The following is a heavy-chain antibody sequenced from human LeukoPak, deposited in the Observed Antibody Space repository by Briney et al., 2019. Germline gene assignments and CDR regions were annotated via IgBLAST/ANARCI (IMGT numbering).Heavy chain of an antibody. J-gene: IGHJ4*02. D-gene: IGHD3-9*01. V-gene: IGHV3-53*05. Sequence: GGSLRLSCAASGFTVSSNYMSWVRQAPGKGLEWVSVIYSGGSTYYADSVKGRFTISRDNSKNTLYLQMNSLRAEDTAVYYCARGGYYDILTGYAVYWGQGTLVTVSS. CDR3: ARGGYYDILTGYAVY. CDR2: IYSGGST. CDR1: GFTVSSNY.